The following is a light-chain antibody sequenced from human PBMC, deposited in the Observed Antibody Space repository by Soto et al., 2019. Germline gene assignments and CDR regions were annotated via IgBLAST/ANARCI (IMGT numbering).Light chain of an antibody. J-gene: IGKJ2*01. V-gene: IGKV3-20*01. CDR2: GAY. CDR1: QSVSSSY. Sequence: EIVLTQSPGTLSLSPGEGATLSCRASQSVSSSYVAWYQQKPGQAPRLLIYGAYIRATGIPDRFSSSGSGTEFTLSISILEPEDFAVYYCQQYGSSLYTFGQGTKLEIK. CDR3: QQYGSSLYT.